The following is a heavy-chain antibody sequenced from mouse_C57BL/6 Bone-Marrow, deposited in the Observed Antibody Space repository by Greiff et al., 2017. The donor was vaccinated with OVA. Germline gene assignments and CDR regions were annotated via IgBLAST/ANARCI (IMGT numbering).Heavy chain of an antibody. Sequence: EVQLVESGGGLVQPGGSMKLSCAASGFTFSDAWMDWVRQSPEKGLEWVAEIRNKANNHATYYAESVKGRFTISRDDSKSSVYLQMNSVRAEDTGIYYCTRDYGSSDWFAYWGQGTLVTVSA. CDR3: TRDYGSSDWFAY. D-gene: IGHD1-1*01. CDR1: GFTFSDAW. CDR2: IRNKANNHAT. V-gene: IGHV6-6*01. J-gene: IGHJ3*01.